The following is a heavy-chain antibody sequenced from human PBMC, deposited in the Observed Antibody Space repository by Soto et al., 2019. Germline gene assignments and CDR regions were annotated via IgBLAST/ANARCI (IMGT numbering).Heavy chain of an antibody. Sequence: QVQLVQSGAEVREPGASVKVSCKASGYSFTSLDINWVRQTAGQGLEWMGWMEPSTGRTGYAQKFQGRVTRTRDTSINTAYMELTTLTSDDTAFYYCARGVSAGVDYWGQGTLVTVSS. CDR2: MEPSTGRT. V-gene: IGHV1-8*01. CDR1: GYSFTSLD. D-gene: IGHD1-26*01. CDR3: ARGVSAGVDY. J-gene: IGHJ4*02.